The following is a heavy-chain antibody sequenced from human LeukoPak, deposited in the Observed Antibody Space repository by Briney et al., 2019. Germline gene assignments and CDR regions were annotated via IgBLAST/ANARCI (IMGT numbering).Heavy chain of an antibody. V-gene: IGHV4-39*07. CDR1: GGSISSYY. CDR3: AKEQRLYSSSPFDY. D-gene: IGHD6-13*01. Sequence: PSETLSLTCTVSGGSISSYYWSWIRQPPGKGLEWIGSIYYTGSTYYNPSLNSRVIISVDTSKNQFSLKLSSVTAADTAVYYCAKEQRLYSSSPFDYWGQGTLVTVSS. J-gene: IGHJ4*02. CDR2: IYYTGST.